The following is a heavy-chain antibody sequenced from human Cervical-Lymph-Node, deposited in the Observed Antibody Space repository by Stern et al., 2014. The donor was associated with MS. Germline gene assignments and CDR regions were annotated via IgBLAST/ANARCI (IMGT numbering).Heavy chain of an antibody. V-gene: IGHV4-39*01. Sequence: QLQLQESGPGLVKPSETLSLTCIVSGDSVSSTTYYWLWIRQPPGKGLEWIGSIYNDGDTYYNPSLKSRVTISLDTSRNQFSLNLRSVTASDTAMYYCARRGTTMPLDAFDIWGQGTMVTISS. D-gene: IGHD1-1*01. CDR1: GDSVSSTTYY. CDR2: IYNDGDT. J-gene: IGHJ3*02. CDR3: ARRGTTMPLDAFDI.